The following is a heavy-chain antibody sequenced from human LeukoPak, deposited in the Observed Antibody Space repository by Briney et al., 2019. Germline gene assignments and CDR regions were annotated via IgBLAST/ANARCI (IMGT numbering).Heavy chain of an antibody. CDR3: ARELGYGRNWFDP. CDR2: IIPIFGAA. CDR1: GGTFSSYA. D-gene: IGHD5-18*01. Sequence: SVKVSCKASGGTFSSYAISWVRQAPGQGLEWMGGIIPIFGAANYAQKFQGRVTITADESTSTAYMELSSLRSEDTAVYYCARELGYGRNWFDPWGQGTLVTVSS. V-gene: IGHV1-69*01. J-gene: IGHJ5*02.